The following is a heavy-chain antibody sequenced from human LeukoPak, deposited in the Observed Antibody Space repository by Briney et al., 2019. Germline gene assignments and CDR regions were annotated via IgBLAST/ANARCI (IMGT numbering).Heavy chain of an antibody. CDR2: INNSGGST. CDR3: RSGGKTDY. CDR1: RFTFSSYA. Sequence: GGSLRLSCAASRFTFSSYAMTWVRQAPGKGLEWVSSINNSGGSTYYADSVKGRFTISRDNSKNTLYLQMNSLRAEDTAVYYCRSGGKTDYWGQGTLVTVSS. J-gene: IGHJ4*02. D-gene: IGHD2-15*01. V-gene: IGHV3-23*01.